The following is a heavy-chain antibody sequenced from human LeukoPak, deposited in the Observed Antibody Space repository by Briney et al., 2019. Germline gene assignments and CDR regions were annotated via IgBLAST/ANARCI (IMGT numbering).Heavy chain of an antibody. CDR1: GFTFSSYA. CDR3: ARGVYGNDAFDI. D-gene: IGHD5/OR15-5a*01. V-gene: IGHV3-30*04. Sequence: PGGSLRLSCAASGFTFSSYAMHWVRQAPGKGLEWVAVISYDGSNKYYADSVKGRFTISRDNAKNSLYLQMNSLRAEDTAVYYCARGVYGNDAFDIWGQGTMVTVSS. J-gene: IGHJ3*02. CDR2: ISYDGSNK.